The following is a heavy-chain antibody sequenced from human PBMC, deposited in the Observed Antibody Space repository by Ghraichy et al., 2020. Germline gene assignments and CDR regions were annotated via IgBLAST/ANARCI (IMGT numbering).Heavy chain of an antibody. D-gene: IGHD3-22*01. CDR1: GFTFSTYA. CDR2: ISGSGDST. CDR3: ARAISLLYYYDNSGYYNQRPYYFDY. J-gene: IGHJ4*02. Sequence: GESLNITCAASGFTFSTYAMTWVRQAPGKGLEWVSGISGSGDSTNYADSVKGRFTISRDNAKNSLYLQMNSLRAEDTAVYYCARAISLLYYYDNSGYYNQRPYYFDYWGQGTLVTGSS. V-gene: IGHV3-23*01.